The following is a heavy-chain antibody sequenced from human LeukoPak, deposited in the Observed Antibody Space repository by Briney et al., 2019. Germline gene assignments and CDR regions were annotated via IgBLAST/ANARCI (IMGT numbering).Heavy chain of an antibody. D-gene: IGHD2/OR15-2a*01. J-gene: IGHJ4*02. CDR1: DFPFNTYS. V-gene: IGHV3-21*01. CDR2: IISSSSYV. Sequence: GSLKLSCAASDFPFNTYSMNWVRQAPGKGLEGGSSIISSSSYVYYANSVKGRFTISRDNAKNSLYLQMNSLRADDTAVYYCARDGQYCFDYWGQGALVTVSS. CDR3: ARDGQYCFDY.